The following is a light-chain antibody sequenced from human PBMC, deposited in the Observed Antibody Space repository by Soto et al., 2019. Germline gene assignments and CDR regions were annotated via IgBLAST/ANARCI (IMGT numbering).Light chain of an antibody. V-gene: IGKV3-11*01. CDR3: QQRSNWPPLT. Sequence: EIVLTQSPATLSVSPGERVTLSCRASQSVSNKLAWYQQKPGQAPRLLISDTSTRATGIPARFSGSGSGTDFTLTISSLEPEDFAVYYCQQRSNWPPLTFGGGTKVDIK. CDR1: QSVSNK. CDR2: DTS. J-gene: IGKJ4*01.